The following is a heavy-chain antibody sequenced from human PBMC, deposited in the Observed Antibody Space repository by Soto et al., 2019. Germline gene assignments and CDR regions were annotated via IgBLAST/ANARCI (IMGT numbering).Heavy chain of an antibody. CDR3: ARDLDFDYYDSSGYNY. J-gene: IGHJ4*02. CDR2: IIPIFSTA. Sequence: GASVKVSCKASGGTFSSYAISCVRQAPGQGLEWMGGIIPIFSTANYAQKFQGRVTITADESTSTAYMELSSLRSEDTAVYYCARDLDFDYYDSSGYNYWGQGTLVTVSS. V-gene: IGHV1-69*13. CDR1: GGTFSSYA. D-gene: IGHD3-22*01.